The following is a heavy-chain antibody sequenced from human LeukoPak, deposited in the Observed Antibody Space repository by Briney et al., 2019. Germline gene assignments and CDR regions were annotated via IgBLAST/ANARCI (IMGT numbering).Heavy chain of an antibody. Sequence: PGGSLRLSCEASGFTFSSYAMRWVGQAPGKWLEWVAVISYDGSNKYYADSVKGRFTISRDNSKNTLYLQMNSLRAEDTAVYYCARGLYYDFWSGYSGFDYWGQGTLVTVSS. CDR1: GFTFSSYA. V-gene: IGHV3-30*01. CDR2: ISYDGSNK. J-gene: IGHJ4*02. D-gene: IGHD3-3*01. CDR3: ARGLYYDFWSGYSGFDY.